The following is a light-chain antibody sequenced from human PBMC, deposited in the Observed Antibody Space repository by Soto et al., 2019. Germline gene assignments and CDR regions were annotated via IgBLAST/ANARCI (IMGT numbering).Light chain of an antibody. Sequence: EIVMTQSPGTLAVSPGERATLSCRTSQSVSSHLAWYQQNPGQAPRLLIYGASTRATGIPARFSASGSSTDFTLTISSLQSEDFAVYYCQQYHDWPLTFGGGTKVDIK. CDR2: GAS. CDR1: QSVSSH. J-gene: IGKJ4*01. V-gene: IGKV3-15*01. CDR3: QQYHDWPLT.